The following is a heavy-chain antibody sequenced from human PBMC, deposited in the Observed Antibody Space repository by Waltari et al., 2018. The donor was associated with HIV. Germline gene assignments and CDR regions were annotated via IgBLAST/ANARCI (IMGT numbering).Heavy chain of an antibody. CDR2: TYYVGPT. V-gene: IGHV4-38-2*01. CDR1: GSSLTTGYY. D-gene: IGHD2-2*01. J-gene: IGHJ4*02. Sequence: QVQLQESGPGPVTPSETLPLTCGLSGSSLTTGYYWGWIRQPPGKGLQWIGSTYYVGPTYYNPSLKSRVTISVDTSKNQFSLKVTSVTAADTAVYYCARKIPEGHAFDSWGQGTLVTVSS. CDR3: ARKIPEGHAFDS.